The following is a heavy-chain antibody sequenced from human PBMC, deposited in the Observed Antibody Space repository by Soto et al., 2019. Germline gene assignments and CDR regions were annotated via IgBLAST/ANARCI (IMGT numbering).Heavy chain of an antibody. Sequence: SETLSLTCTVSGGSISSYYWSWIRQPPGKGLEWIGYIYYSGSTNYNPSLKSRVTISVDTSKNQFSLKLSSVTAADTAVYYCARLPSYYGSGSYNWFDPWGQGTLVTVYS. D-gene: IGHD3-10*01. J-gene: IGHJ5*02. CDR2: IYYSGST. CDR1: GGSISSYY. CDR3: ARLPSYYGSGSYNWFDP. V-gene: IGHV4-59*08.